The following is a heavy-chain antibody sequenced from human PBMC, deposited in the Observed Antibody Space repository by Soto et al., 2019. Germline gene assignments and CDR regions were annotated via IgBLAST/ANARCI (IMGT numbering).Heavy chain of an antibody. CDR1: EFTFSSYA. V-gene: IGHV3-23*01. CDR3: ARHSTAAGSYYYYPMDV. CDR2: VSGSGGST. Sequence: LRLSCAASEFTFSSYAMSWVRQAPGKGPEWVSSVSGSGGSTYSADSVKGRFTISRDNFKNTLYLEMNSLRAEDTAVYYCARHSTAAGSYYYYPMDVWGQGTTVTV. D-gene: IGHD6-13*01. J-gene: IGHJ6*02.